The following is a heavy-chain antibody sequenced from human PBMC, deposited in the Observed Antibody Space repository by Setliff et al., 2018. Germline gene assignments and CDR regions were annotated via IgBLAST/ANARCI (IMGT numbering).Heavy chain of an antibody. D-gene: IGHD3-3*01. V-gene: IGHV1-46*03. CDR2: INPSGGYA. Sequence: RASVKVSCKASGYTFTTYYMHWVRQAPGQGLEWMGIINPSGGYANYAQKFHGRVTMTRDTSISTAYMELSRLRSDDTAVYYCSRRGNFWSGYYKDWFDPWGQGTLVTVSS. CDR3: SRRGNFWSGYYKDWFDP. CDR1: GYTFTTYY. J-gene: IGHJ5*02.